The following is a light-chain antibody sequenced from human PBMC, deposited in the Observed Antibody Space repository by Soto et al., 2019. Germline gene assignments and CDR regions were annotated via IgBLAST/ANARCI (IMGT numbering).Light chain of an antibody. CDR2: YAS. V-gene: IGKV1-5*01. CDR1: QTISSW. J-gene: IGKJ1*01. Sequence: IQMTQSPSTLAAHVGGTGTITCRASQTISSWLAWYQQKPGKPPKLLIYYASSLESGPPSRFSGSGSGTEFTLTISRLQPDDFATYYRQQYNSSSTFGTGTKVDIK. CDR3: QQYNSSST.